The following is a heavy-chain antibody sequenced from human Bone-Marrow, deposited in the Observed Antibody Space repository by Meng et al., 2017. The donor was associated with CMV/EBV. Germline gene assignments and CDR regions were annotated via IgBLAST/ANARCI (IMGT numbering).Heavy chain of an antibody. J-gene: IGHJ5*02. CDR1: GFTFGSYA. V-gene: IGHV3-23*01. CDR2: ISGSGDTT. CDR3: AKRGYCSSTSCPLRNHWFDP. Sequence: GGSLRLSCAASGFTFGSYAMSWVRQAPGKGPEWVSAISGSGDTTYSADSVKGRFTISRDNSKNTLYLQMNSLRADDTAVYYCAKRGYCSSTSCPLRNHWFDPWGQGTLVTVSS. D-gene: IGHD2-2*01.